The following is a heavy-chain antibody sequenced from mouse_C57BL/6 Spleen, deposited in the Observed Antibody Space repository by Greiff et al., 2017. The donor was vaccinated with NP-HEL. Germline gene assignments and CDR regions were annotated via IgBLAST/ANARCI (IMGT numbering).Heavy chain of an antibody. D-gene: IGHD1-1*01. CDR2: IYPGSGST. CDR1: GYTFTSYW. V-gene: IGHV1-55*01. Sequence: QVQLQQSGAELVKPGASVKMSCKASGYTFTSYWITWVKQRPGQGLEWIGDIYPGSGSTNYNEKFKSKATLTVDTSSSTAYMQLSSLTSEDSAVYYCARDYYGSRGYAMDYWGQGTSVTVSS. CDR3: ARDYYGSRGYAMDY. J-gene: IGHJ4*01.